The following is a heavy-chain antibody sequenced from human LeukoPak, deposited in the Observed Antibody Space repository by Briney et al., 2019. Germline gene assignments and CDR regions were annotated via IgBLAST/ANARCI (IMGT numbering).Heavy chain of an antibody. D-gene: IGHD3-10*01. J-gene: IGHJ4*02. CDR1: DGSISSYY. V-gene: IGHV4-59*08. CDR3: ARRGSGSYSPFDY. Sequence: SETLSLTCTVSDGSISSYYWSWIRQPLGKGLEWIGHIYYSGSTKYNPSLKSRVTISVDTSKNQFSLELSSVTAADTAVYYCARRGSGSYSPFDYWGQGTLVTVSS. CDR2: IYYSGST.